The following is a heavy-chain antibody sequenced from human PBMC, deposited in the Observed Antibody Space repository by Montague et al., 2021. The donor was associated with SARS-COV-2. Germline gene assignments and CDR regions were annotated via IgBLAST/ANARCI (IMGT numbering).Heavy chain of an antibody. CDR3: ARQGRDQLPIATFGVVMADAFDI. V-gene: IGHV4-59*08. J-gene: IGHJ3*02. Sequence: SETLSLTCTVSGGSISSYYWSWIRQPPGKGLEWIGYIYYSGSTNYNPSXXSRVTISVDTSKNQFSLKLSSVTAADTAVYYCARQGRDQLPIATFGVVMADAFDIWGQGTMVTVSS. D-gene: IGHD3-3*01. CDR2: IYYSGST. CDR1: GGSISSYY.